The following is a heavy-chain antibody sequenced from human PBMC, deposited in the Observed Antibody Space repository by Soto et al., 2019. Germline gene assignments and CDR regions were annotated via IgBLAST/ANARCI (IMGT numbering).Heavy chain of an antibody. Sequence: SETLSLTCAVSGGSISSSNWWSWVRQPPGKGLEWIGEIYHSGSTNYNPSLKSRVTISVDKSKNQFSLKLSSVTAADTAVYYCARAIAAAGIRPERFDPWGQGTLVTVSS. CDR3: ARAIAAAGIRPERFDP. J-gene: IGHJ5*02. CDR2: IYHSGST. CDR1: GGSISSSNW. D-gene: IGHD6-13*01. V-gene: IGHV4-4*02.